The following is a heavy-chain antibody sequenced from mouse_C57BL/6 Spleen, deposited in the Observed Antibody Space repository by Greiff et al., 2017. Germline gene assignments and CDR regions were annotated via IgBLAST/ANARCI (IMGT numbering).Heavy chain of an antibody. Sequence: EVHLVESGGDLVKPGGSLKLSCAASGFTFSSYGMSWVRQTPDKRLEWVATISSGGSYTYYPDSVKGRFTFSRDNAKNTLYLQMSSRKSEDTAMYYCAGAVGARNAMDYWGQGTSVTVSS. J-gene: IGHJ4*01. CDR3: AGAVGARNAMDY. CDR1: GFTFSSYG. CDR2: ISSGGSYT. V-gene: IGHV5-6*01. D-gene: IGHD1-1*01.